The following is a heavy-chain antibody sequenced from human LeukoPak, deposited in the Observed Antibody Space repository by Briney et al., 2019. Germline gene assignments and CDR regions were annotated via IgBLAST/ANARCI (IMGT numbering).Heavy chain of an antibody. CDR2: IKQDGSEK. D-gene: IGHD6-13*01. V-gene: IGHV3-7*01. Sequence: GGSLRLSCAASEFIFSGYWLNWVRQAPGKGLEWVANIKQDGSEKQYVDSVRGRFTISRDNAKNSLYLQMNSLRVEDTAVYYCARDGFVGAADYWGQGTLVTVSS. J-gene: IGHJ4*02. CDR3: ARDGFVGAADY. CDR1: EFIFSGYW.